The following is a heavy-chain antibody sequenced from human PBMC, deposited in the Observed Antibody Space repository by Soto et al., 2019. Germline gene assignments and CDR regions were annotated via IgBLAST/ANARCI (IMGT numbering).Heavy chain of an antibody. V-gene: IGHV1-69*13. CDR1: GGTFSSYA. CDR2: VIPIFGTA. Sequence: SVKVSCKASGGTFSSYAISWVRQAPGQGLEWMGGVIPIFGTANYAQKFQGRVTITADESTSTAYMELSSLRSEDTAVYYCARVLTAAGSYLGYWGQGTLVTVSS. CDR3: ARVLTAAGSYLGY. D-gene: IGHD6-13*01. J-gene: IGHJ4*02.